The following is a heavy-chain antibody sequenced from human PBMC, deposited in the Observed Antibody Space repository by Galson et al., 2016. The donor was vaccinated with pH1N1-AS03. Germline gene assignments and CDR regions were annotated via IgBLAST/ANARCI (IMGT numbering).Heavy chain of an antibody. CDR3: ARDRGYSYGQIDY. V-gene: IGHV1-2*04. CDR1: GYIFTGFY. D-gene: IGHD5-18*01. CDR2: INPNNGVT. J-gene: IGHJ4*02. Sequence: SVKVSCKASGYIFTGFYVHWVRQAPGQGLEWMGWINPNNGVTNYAQKFQAWVTMTRDTSSTTAYMEVRSLRSDDTAVYYCARDRGYSYGQIDYWGQGTLVTVSS.